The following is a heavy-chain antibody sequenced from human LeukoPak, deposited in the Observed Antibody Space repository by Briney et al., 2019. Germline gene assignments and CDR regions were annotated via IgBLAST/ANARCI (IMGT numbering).Heavy chain of an antibody. J-gene: IGHJ4*02. CDR2: ISSSSTYI. V-gene: IGHV3-21*01. D-gene: IGHD6-13*01. CDR3: TRAVAAADFSPGY. Sequence: GGSLRLSCVASGFTFSSYSMNWVRQAPGKGLEWVSCISSSSTYIYYADSVKGRFTISGDNAKNSVYLQMNSLRAEDTAVYYCTRAVAAADFSPGYWGQGTLVTVSS. CDR1: GFTFSSYS.